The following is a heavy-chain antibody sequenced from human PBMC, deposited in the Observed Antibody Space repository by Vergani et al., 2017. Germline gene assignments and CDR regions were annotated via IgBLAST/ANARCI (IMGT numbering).Heavy chain of an antibody. V-gene: IGHV1-46*03. CDR2: ITPGGST. J-gene: IGHJ4*02. CDR3: TRGWYYDSIAYWAY. D-gene: IGHD3-22*01. Sequence: VQLVQSGTEVKKPGASVKIACKTSGYTFTNNHLHWVRQAPGQGLEWMGIITPGGSTDYGPKFQGRATMTRDTSTRTVYMDLTGLRSDDTAMYYCTRGWYYDSIAYWAYWGQGTLVTVSS. CDR1: GYTFTNNH.